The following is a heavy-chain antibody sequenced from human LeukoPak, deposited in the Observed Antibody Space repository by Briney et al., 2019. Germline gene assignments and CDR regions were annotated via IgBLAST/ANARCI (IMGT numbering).Heavy chain of an antibody. V-gene: IGHV3-33*01. Sequence: GGSLRLSCAASGFTFSNYGMHWVRQAPGKGLEWVAVIWYDGSNKYYADSVKGRFTLSRDNSKNTLFLQTNSLRPEDTAVYFCARDLTQLALFDYWGQGTLVTVSS. D-gene: IGHD6-13*01. CDR1: GFTFSNYG. J-gene: IGHJ4*02. CDR3: ARDLTQLALFDY. CDR2: IWYDGSNK.